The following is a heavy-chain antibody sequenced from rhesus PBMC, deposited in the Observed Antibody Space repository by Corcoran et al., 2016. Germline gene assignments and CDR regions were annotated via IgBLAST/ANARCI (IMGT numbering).Heavy chain of an antibody. J-gene: IGHJ4*01. CDR3: TSSSSGSLIDYFDY. CDR2: ISSASSYI. Sequence: EVQLVESGGGLVQPGGSLRLSCAASGFTFSSYGMSWVRKAPGTGLEWVSSISSASSYIYYANSVQGRFTISRDNAKNSLSLQMNSLRAEDTAVYYCTSSSSGSLIDYFDYWGQGVLVTVSS. CDR1: GFTFSSYG. D-gene: IGHD6-25*01. V-gene: IGHV3S16*01.